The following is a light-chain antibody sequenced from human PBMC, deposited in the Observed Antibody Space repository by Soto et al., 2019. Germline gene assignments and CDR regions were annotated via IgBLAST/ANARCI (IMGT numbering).Light chain of an antibody. CDR3: QQYNNWPWT. V-gene: IGKV3-15*01. CDR1: QSVRSN. Sequence: EILMTQSPVTLSVSPGDRVTLSCRASQSVRSNLAWYQQKRGQAPRLLMDATSTRATGIPTRFSGSGSGTEFTLTISSLQSEDLAGYYCQQYNNWPWTFGQGTKVEIK. CDR2: ATS. J-gene: IGKJ1*01.